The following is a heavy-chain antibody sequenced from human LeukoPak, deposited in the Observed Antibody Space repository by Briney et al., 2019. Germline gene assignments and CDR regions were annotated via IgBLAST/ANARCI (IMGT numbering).Heavy chain of an antibody. CDR1: EGTFSSYA. CDR3: ASEGRDGYTPNYEYYFDY. Sequence: SVKVSCKASEGTFSSYAISGVRQAPGQGLEWMGGIIPIFGTANYAQKFQGRVTINTDESTSTAYRGLSSLRPEDTAVYHCASEGRDGYTPNYEYYFDYWGQGTLVTVSS. CDR2: IIPIFGTA. V-gene: IGHV1-69*05. J-gene: IGHJ4*02. D-gene: IGHD5-24*01.